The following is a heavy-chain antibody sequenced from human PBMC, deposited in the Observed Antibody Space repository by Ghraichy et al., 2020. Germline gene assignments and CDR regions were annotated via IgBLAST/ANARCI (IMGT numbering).Heavy chain of an antibody. CDR3: ARDGGAWELLRGYNWFDP. CDR2: ISAYNGNT. D-gene: IGHD1-26*01. CDR1: GYTFTSYG. Sequence: ASVKVSCKASGYTFTSYGISWVRQAPGQGLEWLGWISAYNGNTNYAQKLQGRVTMTTDTSTSTAYMELRSLRSDDTAVYYCARDGGAWELLRGYNWFDPWGQGTLVTVSS. J-gene: IGHJ5*02. V-gene: IGHV1-18*01.